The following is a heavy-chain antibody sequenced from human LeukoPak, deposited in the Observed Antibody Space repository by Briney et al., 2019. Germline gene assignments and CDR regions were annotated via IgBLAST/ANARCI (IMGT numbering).Heavy chain of an antibody. D-gene: IGHD4-23*01. Sequence: GGSLRLSCAASGFTFSNYGMHWVRQAPGKGLEWVAVIWFDGSDKYYADSVKGRFTISRDNSENTLYLQMNSLRAEDTAVYYCAYGGKSDWFDYWGQGTLVTVSS. V-gene: IGHV3-33*03. CDR1: GFTFSNYG. CDR3: AYGGKSDWFDY. J-gene: IGHJ4*02. CDR2: IWFDGSDK.